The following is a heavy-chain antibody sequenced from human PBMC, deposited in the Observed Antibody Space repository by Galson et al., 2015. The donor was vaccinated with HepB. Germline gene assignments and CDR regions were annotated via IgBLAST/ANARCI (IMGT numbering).Heavy chain of an antibody. CDR1: GYTFTGYY. CDR2: INPNSGGT. Sequence: SVKVSCKASGYTFTGYYMHWVRQAPGQGLEWMGWINPNSGGTNYAQKFQGRVTMTRDTSISTAYMELSRLRSDDTAVYYCARDDYVWGSYRFFDYWGQGTLVTVSS. J-gene: IGHJ4*02. D-gene: IGHD3-16*02. V-gene: IGHV1-2*02. CDR3: ARDDYVWGSYRFFDY.